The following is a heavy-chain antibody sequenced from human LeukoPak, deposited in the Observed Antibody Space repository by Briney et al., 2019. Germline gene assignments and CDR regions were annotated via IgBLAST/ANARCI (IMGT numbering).Heavy chain of an antibody. CDR1: GFTFSSYE. CDR2: ISSSGGTM. Sequence: GGSLRLSCAASGFTFSSYEMNWVRQAAGKGLEWVSYISSSGGTMYYADSVKGRFTISRDNTKNSLYLQMNSLRAEDTAVYYCARDGKVTTSYYYYYYYMDVWGKGTMVTVSS. D-gene: IGHD4-11*01. J-gene: IGHJ6*03. V-gene: IGHV3-48*03. CDR3: ARDGKVTTSYYYYYYYMDV.